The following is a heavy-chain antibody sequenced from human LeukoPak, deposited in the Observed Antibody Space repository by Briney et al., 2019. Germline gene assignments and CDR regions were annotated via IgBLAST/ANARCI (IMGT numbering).Heavy chain of an antibody. J-gene: IGHJ6*02. D-gene: IGHD3-10*01. V-gene: IGHV4-39*01. CDR2: IYYSGST. CDR1: GGSISSSSYY. Sequence: PSETQSLTCTVSGGSISSSSYYWGWIRQPPGKGLEWIGSIYYSGSTYYNPSLKSRVTISVDTSKNQFSLKLSSVTAADTAVYYCARLSTMVRGVITYSSYYYYGMDVWGQGTTVTVSS. CDR3: ARLSTMVRGVITYSSYYYYGMDV.